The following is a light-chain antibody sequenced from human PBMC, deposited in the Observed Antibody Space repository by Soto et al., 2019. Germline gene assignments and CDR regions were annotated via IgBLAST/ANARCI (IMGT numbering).Light chain of an antibody. CDR2: KAS. Sequence: DIQMTQSPSTLSASVGDRVTITCRASQSIVTWLAWYQQKPGKAPKILIYKASTLETGVPSRFSGSGSGTEFTLTISSLHPDDSATYYCQQYNSFSRTFGRGTKVDIK. J-gene: IGKJ1*01. CDR3: QQYNSFSRT. V-gene: IGKV1-5*03. CDR1: QSIVTW.